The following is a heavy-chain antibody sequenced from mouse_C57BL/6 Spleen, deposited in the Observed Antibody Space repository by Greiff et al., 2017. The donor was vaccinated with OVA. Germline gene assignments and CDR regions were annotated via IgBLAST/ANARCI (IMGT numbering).Heavy chain of an antibody. V-gene: IGHV1-39*01. CDR3: ARSDYYGSSYYFDD. Sequence: EVKLMESGPELVKPGASVKISCKASGYSFTDYNMNWVKQSTGKSLEWIGVINPNYGTTRYNQKFKGKATLTVDQSSSTAYMQLNSLTSEDSAVYYCARSDYYGSSYYFDDWGQGTTLTVSS. CDR2: INPNYGTT. J-gene: IGHJ2*01. CDR1: GYSFTDYN. D-gene: IGHD1-1*01.